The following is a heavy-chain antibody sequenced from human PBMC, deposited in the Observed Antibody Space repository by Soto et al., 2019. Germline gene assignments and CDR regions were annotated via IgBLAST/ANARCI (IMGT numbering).Heavy chain of an antibody. CDR1: GGTFNSYA. Sequence: VQLVQSGAEVQNPGSSVRVTCKASGGTFNSYAITWVRQAPGQGLEWLGGISPIFGTVDYSQRFQGRVTISADESSNTVYMALSSLTSEDTAVYYCAKSLYCAASSCYLIPDAWGQGTQVSVSS. V-gene: IGHV1-69*01. J-gene: IGHJ5*02. D-gene: IGHD3-22*01. CDR3: AKSLYCAASSCYLIPDA. CDR2: ISPIFGTV.